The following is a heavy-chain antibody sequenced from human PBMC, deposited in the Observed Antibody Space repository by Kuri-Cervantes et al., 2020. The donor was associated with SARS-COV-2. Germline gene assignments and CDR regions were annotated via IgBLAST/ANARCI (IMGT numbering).Heavy chain of an antibody. Sequence: GGSLRLSCAASGFTFSSYAMSWVRQAPGKGLEWVSAISGSGGSTYYADSVKGRFTISRDNSKNTLYLQKNSLRAEDTAVYYCAKTDPHQAVLRYVDRVSGFDYWGQGTLVTVSS. D-gene: IGHD3-9*01. CDR1: GFTFSSYA. J-gene: IGHJ4*02. CDR2: ISGSGGST. CDR3: AKTDPHQAVLRYVDRVSGFDY. V-gene: IGHV3-23*01.